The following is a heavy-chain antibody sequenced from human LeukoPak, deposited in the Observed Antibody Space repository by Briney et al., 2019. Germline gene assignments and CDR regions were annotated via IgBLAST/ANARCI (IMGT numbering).Heavy chain of an antibody. CDR3: AKGRALEVVAAFNY. CDR1: GFTFSSYA. D-gene: IGHD2-15*01. Sequence: GGSLRLSCAASGFTFSSYAMGWVRQAPGKGLEWVSAISGSGVNTYYADSVKGRFTVSRDNSKNTLYLQVNSLRADDAAVYYCAKGRALEVVAAFNYWGQGTVVTVSS. CDR2: ISGSGVNT. J-gene: IGHJ4*02. V-gene: IGHV3-23*01.